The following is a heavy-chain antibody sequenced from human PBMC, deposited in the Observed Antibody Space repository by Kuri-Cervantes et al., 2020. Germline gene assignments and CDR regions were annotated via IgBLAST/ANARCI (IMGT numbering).Heavy chain of an antibody. CDR2: IYSGGST. V-gene: IGHV3-53*01. D-gene: IGHD3-10*01. CDR1: GFTVSSNY. CDR3: ARARWFRESPLAYYYMDV. Sequence: GGSLRLSCAASGFTVSSNYMSWVRQAPGKGLEWVSVIYSGGSTSYADSVKGRFTISRDNAKNTLYLQMNSLRAEDTAVYYCARARWFRESPLAYYYMDVWGKGTTVTVSS. J-gene: IGHJ6*03.